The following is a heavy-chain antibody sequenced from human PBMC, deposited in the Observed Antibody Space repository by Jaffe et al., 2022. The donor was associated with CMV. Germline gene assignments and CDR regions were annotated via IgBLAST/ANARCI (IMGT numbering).Heavy chain of an antibody. CDR3: ARTNFGTVPGPRYYYYYYMDV. D-gene: IGHD3-3*01. CDR1: GFSLSTSGMC. J-gene: IGHJ6*03. V-gene: IGHV2-70*15. CDR2: IDWDDDK. Sequence: QVTLRESGPALVKPTQTLTLTCTFSGFSLSTSGMCVSWIRQPPGKALEWLARIDWDDDKYYSTSLKTRLTISKDTSKNQVVLTMTNMDPVDTATYYCARTNFGTVPGPRYYYYYYMDVWGKGTTVTVSS.